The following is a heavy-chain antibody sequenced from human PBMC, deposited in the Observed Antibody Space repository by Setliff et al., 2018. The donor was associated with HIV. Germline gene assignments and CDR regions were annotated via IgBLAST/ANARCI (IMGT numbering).Heavy chain of an antibody. CDR3: ASWGAGSNSGFDY. CDR1: GGSISSSSYY. J-gene: IGHJ4*02. CDR2: IYCSGTT. V-gene: IGHV4-39*07. Sequence: KPSETLSLTCTVSGGSISSSSYYWGWIRQPPGKGLEWIGSIYCSGTTYVHPSLKSRVTISIDTFKSQFSLKLRSVNAADTAVYYCASWGAGSNSGFDYWGRGTLVTVSS. D-gene: IGHD3-16*01.